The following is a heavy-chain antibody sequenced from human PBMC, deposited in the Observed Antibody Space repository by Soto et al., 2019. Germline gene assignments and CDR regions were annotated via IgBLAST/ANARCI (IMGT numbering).Heavy chain of an antibody. Sequence: RASVKVSCKASGYTFTSYAMHWVRQAPGQRLEWMGWINAGNGNTKYPQKFQGRVTITRDTSASTAYMELSSLRSEDTAVYYCARGITMIVVVPLGYWGQGTLVTVSS. CDR1: GYTFTSYA. V-gene: IGHV1-3*01. CDR3: ARGITMIVVVPLGY. CDR2: INAGNGNT. D-gene: IGHD3-22*01. J-gene: IGHJ4*02.